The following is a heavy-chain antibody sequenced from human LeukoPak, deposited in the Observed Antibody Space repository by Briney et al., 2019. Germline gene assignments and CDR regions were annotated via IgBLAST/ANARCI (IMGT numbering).Heavy chain of an antibody. Sequence: GESLKISCAASGFTISSHTMNWVRQAPGKGLEWVSYISSSSSNIYYADPVKGRFTISRDNAKNSLYLQMNSLRAEDTAVYYCARGQKDFDQWGQGTLVSVSS. J-gene: IGHJ4*02. CDR3: ARGQKDFDQ. CDR1: GFTISSHT. V-gene: IGHV3-48*01. CDR2: ISSSSSNI.